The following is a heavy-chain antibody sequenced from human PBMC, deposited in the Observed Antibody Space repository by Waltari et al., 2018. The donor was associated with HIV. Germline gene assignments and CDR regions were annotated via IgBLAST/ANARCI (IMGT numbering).Heavy chain of an antibody. V-gene: IGHV3-7*01. J-gene: IGHJ4*02. CDR3: STPNGGY. CDR1: GFTFSKYW. D-gene: IGHD2-8*01. Sequence: EVQLVESGGGLVQPGGSLTLSCAASGFTFSKYWMYWVRQAPGKGLESVANMNQDGTEKQYVDSVKGRFTISRDNAKNSLYLQMNSLRVEDTAIYYGSTPNGGYWGQGSLVTVSS. CDR2: MNQDGTEK.